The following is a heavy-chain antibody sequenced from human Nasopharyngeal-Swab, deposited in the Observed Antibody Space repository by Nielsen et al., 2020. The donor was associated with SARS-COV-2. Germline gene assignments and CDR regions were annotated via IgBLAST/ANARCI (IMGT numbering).Heavy chain of an antibody. CDR2: TNPSGGST. Sequence: APVKVSCKASGYTFTSYYMHWVRQAPGQGLEWMGITNPSGGSTSYAQKFQGRVTMTRDTSTSTVYMELSSLRSEDTAVYYCARDRITMVRGFISLTNWFDPWGQGTLVTVSS. D-gene: IGHD3-10*01. CDR1: GYTFTSYY. V-gene: IGHV1-46*01. CDR3: ARDRITMVRGFISLTNWFDP. J-gene: IGHJ5*02.